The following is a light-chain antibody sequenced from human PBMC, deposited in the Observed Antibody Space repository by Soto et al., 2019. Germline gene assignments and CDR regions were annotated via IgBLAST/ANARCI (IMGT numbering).Light chain of an antibody. CDR3: QQRSNWPPLT. V-gene: IGKV3-11*01. CDR2: ETS. J-gene: IGKJ4*01. CDR1: QSVNSY. Sequence: EIVLTQSPATLSLSPGERATLSCRASQSVNSYLAWYQQKPGQAPRLLIYETSNRATGIPARFSGSGSGTDFTLTLSSLEPEDFAVYYCQQRSNWPPLTFGGGTRLEIK.